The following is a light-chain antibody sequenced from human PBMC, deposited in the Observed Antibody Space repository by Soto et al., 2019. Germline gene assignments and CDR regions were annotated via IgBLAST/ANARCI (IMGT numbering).Light chain of an antibody. CDR2: DVS. Sequence: IVLTQSPATVSLSPGERVTLSCRASQSVSSYLAWYQQKPGQAPKLLIYDVSNRATGIPARFSGSGSGTDFTLTISSLGPEDFAVYYCQQRSNWPLTFGQGTKVEIK. CDR1: QSVSSY. V-gene: IGKV3-11*01. J-gene: IGKJ1*01. CDR3: QQRSNWPLT.